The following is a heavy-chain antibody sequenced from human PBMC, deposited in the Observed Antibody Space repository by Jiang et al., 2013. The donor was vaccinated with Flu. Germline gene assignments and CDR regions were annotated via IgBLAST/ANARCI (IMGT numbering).Heavy chain of an antibody. CDR2: IYWNDEK. V-gene: IGHV2-5*01. CDR1: GFSLSTSGVG. J-gene: IGHJ6*02. Sequence: KPTQTLTLTCTFSGFSLSTSGVGVGWIRQPPGKALEWLALIYWNDEKRYSPSLKSRLTITKDTSKNQVVLTMTNMDPVDTATYYCAHRRDQKRETYSLTYYFYYGMDVWGQGTTVTVSS. D-gene: IGHD2-15*01. CDR3: AHRRDQKRETYSLTYYFYYGMDV.